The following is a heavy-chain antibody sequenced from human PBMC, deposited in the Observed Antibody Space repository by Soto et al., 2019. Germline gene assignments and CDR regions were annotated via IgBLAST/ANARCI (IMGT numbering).Heavy chain of an antibody. J-gene: IGHJ4*02. V-gene: IGHV1-18*01. CDR1: GYTLITYG. CDR3: ARGPTDYYDNSANYFLDY. Sequence: QVQLVQSGAEVKKPGASVKVSCKASGYTLITYGVSWVRQAPGQGLDWLGWISTYNGNTRYAERLQGRVTMTTDTTTNTAYMEPRNLRSDDTAVYYCARGPTDYYDNSANYFLDYWGQGTLVTVSS. CDR2: ISTYNGNT. D-gene: IGHD3-22*01.